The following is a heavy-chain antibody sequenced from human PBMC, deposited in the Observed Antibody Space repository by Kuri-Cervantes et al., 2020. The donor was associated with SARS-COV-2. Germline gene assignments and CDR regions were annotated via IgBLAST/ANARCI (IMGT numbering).Heavy chain of an antibody. Sequence: GEALKTFCKASGYSFTNYWIGWVRQMPGKGLEWMGIIYPGDSDSRCSPSFQGPVAISAYKSITTAYLQWSSLKASDSAMYFCASEGGGGSYGYWGQGTLVTVSS. J-gene: IGHJ4*02. V-gene: IGHV5-51*01. CDR2: IYPGDSDS. D-gene: IGHD3-16*01. CDR3: ASEGGGGSYGY. CDR1: GYSFTNYW.